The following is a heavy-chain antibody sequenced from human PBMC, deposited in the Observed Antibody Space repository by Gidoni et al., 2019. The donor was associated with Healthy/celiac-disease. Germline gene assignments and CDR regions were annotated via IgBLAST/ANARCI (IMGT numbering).Heavy chain of an antibody. D-gene: IGHD3-22*01. CDR3: TTDFPMIVVVH. V-gene: IGHV3-15*01. Sequence: EVQLAESGGGLVKPGGSLRLPCAASGFTFSNAWMSWVRQAPGKGLEWVGRIKSKTDGGTTDYAAPVKGRFTISRDESKNTLYLQMNSLKTEDTAVYYCTTDFPMIVVVHWGQGTLVTVSS. CDR2: IKSKTDGGTT. J-gene: IGHJ4*02. CDR1: GFTFSNAW.